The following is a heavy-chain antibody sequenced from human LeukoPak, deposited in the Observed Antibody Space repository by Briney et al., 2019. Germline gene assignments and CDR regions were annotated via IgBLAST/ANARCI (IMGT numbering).Heavy chain of an antibody. CDR3: ARIYGRNFDH. CDR2: IYPGDSDT. Sequence: GESLKISCKGSGYSFATYWIGWVRQKPGKGLEWMGTIYPGDSDTRYSPSFQGQVTISADKSISTAYLQWSSLKASDTAMYYCARIYGRNFDHWGQGSLVTVSS. J-gene: IGHJ4*02. V-gene: IGHV5-51*01. CDR1: GYSFATYW. D-gene: IGHD1-26*01.